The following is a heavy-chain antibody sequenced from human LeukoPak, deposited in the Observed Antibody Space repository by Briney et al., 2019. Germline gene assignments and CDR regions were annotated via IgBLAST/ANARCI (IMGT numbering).Heavy chain of an antibody. CDR2: ISGSGGST. CDR3: GKRASGDNNRGGGRYFDY. CDR1: GFTFSSYA. V-gene: IGHV3-23*01. D-gene: IGHD3-16*01. Sequence: PGGSLRLSCAASGFTFSSYAMSWVRQAPGKGLEWVSAISGSGGSTYYADSVKGRFTISRDNSKNTLYLQMNSLRAEDTAVYYCGKRASGDNNRGGGRYFDYWGQGTLVTVSS. J-gene: IGHJ4*02.